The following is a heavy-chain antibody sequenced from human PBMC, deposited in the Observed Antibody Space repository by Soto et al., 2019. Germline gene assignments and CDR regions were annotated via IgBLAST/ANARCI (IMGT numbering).Heavy chain of an antibody. CDR2: TYYRSKWYN. V-gene: IGHV6-1*01. CDR3: VSGIEAHVVPYSFVVMDV. Sequence: SQTLALTCAISGDSVSSNSAAWNWIRQSPSRGLEWLGRTYYRSKWYNDYAVSGKSRITLNQDTSKNESSLHLNSLTAEESPGDYCVSGIEAHVVPYSFVVMDVRGQGTT. D-gene: IGHD2-15*01. J-gene: IGHJ6*02. CDR1: GDSVSSNSAA.